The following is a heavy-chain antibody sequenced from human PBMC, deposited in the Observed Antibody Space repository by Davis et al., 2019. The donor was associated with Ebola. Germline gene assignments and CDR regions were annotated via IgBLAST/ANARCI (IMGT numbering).Heavy chain of an antibody. D-gene: IGHD3-10*01. Sequence: SETLSLTCTVSGGSIGSSSYYWGWIRQPPGKGLEWIGSIYYSGSTYYNPSLKSRVTISVDTSKNQFSLKLSSVTAADTAVYYCARHYYGSGSYAPWFDPWGQGTLVTVSS. J-gene: IGHJ5*02. CDR2: IYYSGST. V-gene: IGHV4-39*01. CDR1: GGSIGSSSYY. CDR3: ARHYYGSGSYAPWFDP.